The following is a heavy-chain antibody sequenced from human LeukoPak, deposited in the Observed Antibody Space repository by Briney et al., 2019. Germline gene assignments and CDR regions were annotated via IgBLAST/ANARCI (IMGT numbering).Heavy chain of an antibody. J-gene: IGHJ2*01. CDR3: ARPRVGYSSGWDWYFDL. D-gene: IGHD6-19*01. Sequence: SETLSLTCTVSGGSISSSSYYWGWIRHPPGKGLELIGSIYYSGSTYYNPSLKSRVTISVDTSKNQFSLKLSSVTAADTAVYYCARPRVGYSSGWDWYFDLWGRGTLVTVSS. CDR1: GGSISSSSYY. CDR2: IYYSGST. V-gene: IGHV4-39*01.